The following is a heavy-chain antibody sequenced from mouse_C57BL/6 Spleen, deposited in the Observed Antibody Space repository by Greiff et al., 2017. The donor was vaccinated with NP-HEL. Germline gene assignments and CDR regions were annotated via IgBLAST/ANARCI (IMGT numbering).Heavy chain of an antibody. V-gene: IGHV1-15*01. Sequence: VQLKESGAELVRPGASVTLSCKASGYTFTDYEMHWVKQTPVHGLEWIGAIDPETGGTAYNQKFKGKAILTADKSSSTAYMELRSLTSEDSAVYYCTRWYYGLAMDYWGQGTSVTVSS. CDR1: GYTFTDYE. J-gene: IGHJ4*01. CDR2: IDPETGGT. D-gene: IGHD1-1*02. CDR3: TRWYYGLAMDY.